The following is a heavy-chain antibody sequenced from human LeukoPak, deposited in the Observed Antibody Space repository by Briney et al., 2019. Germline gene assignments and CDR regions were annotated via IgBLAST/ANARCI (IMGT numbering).Heavy chain of an antibody. CDR1: GFTFSSYG. J-gene: IGHJ4*02. CDR2: IWYDGSNK. V-gene: IGHV3-33*01. CDR3: ASAYCGGDCLIDY. Sequence: GGSLRLSCAASGFTFSSYGMHWVRQAPGKGLEWVAVIWYDGSNKYYADSVKGRSTISRDNSKNTLYLQMNSLRAEDTAVYYCASAYCGGDCLIDYWGQGTLVTVSS. D-gene: IGHD2-21*02.